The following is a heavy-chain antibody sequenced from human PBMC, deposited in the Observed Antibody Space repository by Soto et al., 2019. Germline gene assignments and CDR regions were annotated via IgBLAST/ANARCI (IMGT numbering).Heavy chain of an antibody. J-gene: IGHJ3*02. Sequence: GASVKVSCKASGYTFTSYYMHWVRQAPGQGLEWMGIINPSGGSTSYAQKFQGRVTMTRDTSTSTVYMKLSSLRSEDTAVYYCARCSSTGNLAFDIWGQGTMVTVSS. CDR1: GYTFTSYY. D-gene: IGHD2-2*01. CDR3: ARCSSTGNLAFDI. V-gene: IGHV1-46*03. CDR2: INPSGGST.